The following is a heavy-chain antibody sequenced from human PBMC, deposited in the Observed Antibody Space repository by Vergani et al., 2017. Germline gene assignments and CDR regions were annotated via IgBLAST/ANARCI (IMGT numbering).Heavy chain of an antibody. V-gene: IGHV3-11*01. D-gene: IGHD3-22*01. CDR1: GFTFSDYY. Sequence: QVQLVESGGGLVKPGGSLRLSCAASGFTFSDYYMTWIRQAPGKGLEWVSYISSSGSTIYYADSLKGRFTISRDNAKNSLYLQMNSLRADDTAVYYCAXEWGYYDSSGYYVGADYWGQGTLVTVSS. CDR3: AXEWGYYDSSGYYVGADY. J-gene: IGHJ4*02. CDR2: ISSSGSTI.